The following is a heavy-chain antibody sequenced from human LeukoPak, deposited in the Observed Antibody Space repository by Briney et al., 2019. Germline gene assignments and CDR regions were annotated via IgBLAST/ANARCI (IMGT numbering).Heavy chain of an antibody. V-gene: IGHV4-39*07. D-gene: IGHD3-22*01. Sequence: SETLSLTCTVSGGSMSSSSYYWGWIRQPPGKGLEWIGSIYYSGSTYYNPSLKSRVTISVDTSKNQFSLKLSSVTAADTAVYYCARLTPYYYDSSGYYLGDYMDVWGKGTTVTVSS. J-gene: IGHJ6*03. CDR2: IYYSGST. CDR3: ARLTPYYYDSSGYYLGDYMDV. CDR1: GGSMSSSSYY.